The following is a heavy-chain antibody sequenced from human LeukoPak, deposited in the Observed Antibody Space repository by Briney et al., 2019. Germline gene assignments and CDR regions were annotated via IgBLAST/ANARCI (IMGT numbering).Heavy chain of an antibody. J-gene: IGHJ4*02. CDR1: EFTFSSYW. V-gene: IGHV3-74*01. CDR2: INSDVTLT. CDR3: VRGGKTSNYFDY. Sequence: GGSLRLSCAASEFTFSSYWMHWVRQAPGKGLVWVSRINSDVTLTTYADSVKGRFTISRDNAKNTLYLQMNSLRAEDTAVYYCVRGGKTSNYFDYWGQGNLVTVSS.